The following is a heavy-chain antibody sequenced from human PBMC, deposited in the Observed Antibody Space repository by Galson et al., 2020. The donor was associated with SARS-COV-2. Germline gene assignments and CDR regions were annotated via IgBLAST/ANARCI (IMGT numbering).Heavy chain of an antibody. D-gene: IGHD3-22*01. CDR1: GGSISSGSYY. J-gene: IGHJ3*02. CDR3: ARSHDSSGNDVDI. Sequence: SETLSLTCTVSGGSISSGSYYWSWIRQPAGKELEWIGRIHSTGSTNYNPSLKRRVTISVDTSKNQFSLRLSSVTAADTAVYYCARSHDSSGNDVDIWGKGTRVTVSS. CDR2: IHSTGST. V-gene: IGHV4-61*02.